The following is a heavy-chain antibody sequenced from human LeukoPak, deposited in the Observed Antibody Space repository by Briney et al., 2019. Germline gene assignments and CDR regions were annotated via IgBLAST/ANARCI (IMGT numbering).Heavy chain of an antibody. D-gene: IGHD6-6*01. J-gene: IGHJ4*02. V-gene: IGHV4-31*03. CDR2: IYYSGST. Sequence: PSETLSLTCTVSGGSITSSSYYWAWIRQPPGQGLEWIGYIYYSGSTYYNPSLKSRVTISVDTSKNQFSLKLSSVTAADTAVYYCARASISSSSGAIDYWGQGTLVTVSS. CDR1: GGSITSSSYY. CDR3: ARASISSSSGAIDY.